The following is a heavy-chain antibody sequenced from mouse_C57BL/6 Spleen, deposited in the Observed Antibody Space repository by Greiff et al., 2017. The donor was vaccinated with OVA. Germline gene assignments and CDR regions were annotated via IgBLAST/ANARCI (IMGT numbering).Heavy chain of an antibody. V-gene: IGHV1-69*01. CDR2: IDPSDSYT. Sequence: QVQLQQPGAELVMPGASVKLSCKASGYTFTSYWMHWVKQRPGQGLEWIGEIDPSDSYTHYNQKFKGKSTLTVDKSSSTAYMQLSSLTSEDSAVYYCARGLFAYWGQGTLVTVSA. CDR3: ARGLFAY. D-gene: IGHD6-5*01. J-gene: IGHJ3*01. CDR1: GYTFTSYW.